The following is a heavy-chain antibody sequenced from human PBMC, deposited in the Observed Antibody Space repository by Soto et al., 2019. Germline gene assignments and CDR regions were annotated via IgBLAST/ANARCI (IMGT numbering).Heavy chain of an antibody. J-gene: IGHJ4*02. Sequence: GGSLRLSCAASGFSFSHSWMSWVRQAPGKGLEWVANIKEDGSEIHNVDSVKGRFTISRDNAKNCLYLQMNSLSAEDTSVYYCARHSASGWYRDFDYWGQGTPVTVSS. CDR1: GFSFSHSW. CDR3: ARHSASGWYRDFDY. CDR2: IKEDGSEI. V-gene: IGHV3-7*05. D-gene: IGHD6-19*01.